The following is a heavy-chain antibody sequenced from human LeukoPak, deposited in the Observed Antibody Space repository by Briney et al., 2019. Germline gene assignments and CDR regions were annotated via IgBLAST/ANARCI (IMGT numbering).Heavy chain of an antibody. V-gene: IGHV3-30*02. J-gene: IGHJ4*02. CDR1: GFTFSSYG. Sequence: GSLRLSCAASGFTFSSYGMHWVRQAPGKGLEWVAFIRYDGSNEYYADSVKGRFTISRDISKNTLSVQMNSLRAEDTAVYYCAKGRYCSSASCPPTFDYWGQGTLVTVSS. D-gene: IGHD2-2*01. CDR3: AKGRYCSSASCPPTFDY. CDR2: IRYDGSNE.